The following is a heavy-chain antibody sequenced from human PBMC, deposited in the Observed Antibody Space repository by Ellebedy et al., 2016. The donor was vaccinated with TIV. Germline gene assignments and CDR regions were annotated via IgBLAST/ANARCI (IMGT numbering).Heavy chain of an antibody. J-gene: IGHJ4*02. CDR3: ARDSFDYGDY. V-gene: IGHV3-23*01. Sequence: GGSLRLSXAASGFTFSSYAMSWVRQAPGKGLEWVSGISAGGGSTYYADSVKGRFTISRDNSKNTLYLQMNSLRAEDTAVYYCARDSFDYGDYWGQGTLVTVSS. CDR1: GFTFSSYA. CDR2: ISAGGGST.